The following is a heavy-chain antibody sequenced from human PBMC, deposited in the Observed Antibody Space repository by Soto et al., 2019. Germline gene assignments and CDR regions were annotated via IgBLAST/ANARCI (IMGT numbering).Heavy chain of an antibody. Sequence: PSETLSLTCAVSGGSISSSNWWSWVRQPPGKGLEWIGEIYHSGSTNYNPSLKSRVTISVDTSKNQFSLKLSSVTAADTAVYYCARGGCSGGSCPYLYYYGMDVWGQGTTVTVSS. D-gene: IGHD2-15*01. CDR3: ARGGCSGGSCPYLYYYGMDV. J-gene: IGHJ6*02. V-gene: IGHV4-4*02. CDR1: GGSISSSNW. CDR2: IYHSGST.